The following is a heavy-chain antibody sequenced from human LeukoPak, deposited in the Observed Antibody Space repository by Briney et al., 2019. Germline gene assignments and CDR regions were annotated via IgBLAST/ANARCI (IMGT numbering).Heavy chain of an antibody. CDR3: AGQHTAGRYCSGGSCTYNWFDP. D-gene: IGHD2-15*01. CDR2: LYYSGST. Sequence: PSETLSLTCTVSGGSISSSSYYWGWIRQPPGKGLEWIGSLYYSGSTYYNPSLKSRVTISVDTSKNQFSLKLSSVTAADTAVYYCAGQHTAGRYCSGGSCTYNWFDPWGQGTLVTVSS. V-gene: IGHV4-39*01. CDR1: GGSISSSSYY. J-gene: IGHJ5*02.